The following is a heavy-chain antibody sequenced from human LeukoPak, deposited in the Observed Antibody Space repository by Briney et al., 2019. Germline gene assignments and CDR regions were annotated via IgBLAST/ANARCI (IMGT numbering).Heavy chain of an antibody. J-gene: IGHJ5*02. CDR2: IYYSGST. CDR3: ARGLFGYCSSTSCYRWFDP. D-gene: IGHD2-2*03. CDR1: AGSIGSGDYY. V-gene: IGHV4-30-4*08. Sequence: SETLSLTCTVSAGSIGSGDYYWSWIRQPPGKGLEWIGYIYYSGSTYYNPSLKSRITISVNTSKSQFSLKLSSVTAADTAVYYCARGLFGYCSSTSCYRWFDPWGQGTLVTVSS.